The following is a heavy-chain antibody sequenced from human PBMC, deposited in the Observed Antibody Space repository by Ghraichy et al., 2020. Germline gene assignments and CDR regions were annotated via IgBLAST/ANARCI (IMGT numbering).Heavy chain of an antibody. CDR1: GGSISSYY. CDR2: IYYSGST. D-gene: IGHD6-13*01. V-gene: IGHV4-59*01. CDR3: AIARRGPKLVQEWYFNL. Sequence: SETLSLTCTVSGGSISSYYWSWIRQPPGKGLEWIGYIYYSGSTNYHPSLKSRVTISVDTSKNHFSLKLISVTAADTAVYYCAIARRGPKLVQEWYFNLWGRGTLVTVSS. J-gene: IGHJ2*01.